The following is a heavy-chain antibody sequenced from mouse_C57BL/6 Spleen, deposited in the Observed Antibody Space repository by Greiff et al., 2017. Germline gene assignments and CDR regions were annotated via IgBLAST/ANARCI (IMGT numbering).Heavy chain of an antibody. CDR3: ARMVLRHYYAMDY. Sequence: VQLQQSGAELVKPGASVKISCKASGYAFSSYWMNWVKQRPGKGLEWIGQIYPGDGDTNYNGKFKGKATLTADKSSSTAYMQLSSLTSEDSAVYFCARMVLRHYYAMDYWGQGTSVTVSS. V-gene: IGHV1-80*01. CDR1: GYAFSSYW. D-gene: IGHD1-2*01. CDR2: IYPGDGDT. J-gene: IGHJ4*01.